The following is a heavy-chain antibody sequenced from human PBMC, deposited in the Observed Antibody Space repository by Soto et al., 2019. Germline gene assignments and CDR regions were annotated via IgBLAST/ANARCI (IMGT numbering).Heavy chain of an antibody. CDR3: AMRGYCISDGCKSGYYGMDV. D-gene: IGHD2-2*01. CDR1: GGTFSTYA. Sequence: QVQLVQSGAEVKKPGSSVKVSCKASGGTFSTYAVSWVRQAPGQGLEWMGAIIPMSNTANYARNFRDRATFTADESTSTAYMEMSSLRSEDTAVYYCAMRGYCISDGCKSGYYGMDVWGQGTTVTVSS. CDR2: IIPMSNTA. J-gene: IGHJ6*02. V-gene: IGHV1-69*12.